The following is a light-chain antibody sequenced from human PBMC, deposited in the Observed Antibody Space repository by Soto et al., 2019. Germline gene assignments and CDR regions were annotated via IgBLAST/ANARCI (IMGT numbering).Light chain of an antibody. Sequence: DVQVTQSPSSLSAAVGDRVTISCRTSQTIVTYLNWYQHKPGNAPKLLMFSASTLQSRVPSRFRGSGSGTEFTLTITSVQPDDFATYYCQQSYSTPITFCQGTRLEIK. CDR3: QQSYSTPIT. J-gene: IGKJ5*01. CDR1: QTIVTY. V-gene: IGKV1-39*01. CDR2: SAS.